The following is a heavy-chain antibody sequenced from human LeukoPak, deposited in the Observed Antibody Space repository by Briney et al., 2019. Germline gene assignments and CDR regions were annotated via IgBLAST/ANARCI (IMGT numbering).Heavy chain of an antibody. J-gene: IGHJ4*02. CDR3: PRDLSYDSSGYYYYFDY. D-gene: IGHD3-22*01. V-gene: IGHV3-7*01. CDR1: GFTLSSYW. CDR2: IKQDGSEK. Sequence: GGSLRLPCAASGFTLSSYWMSWVRQAPGKGLEWVANIKQDGSEKYYVDSVKGRFTISRDNAKNSLYLQMNSLRAEDTAVYYCPRDLSYDSSGYYYYFDYWGQGTLVTVSS.